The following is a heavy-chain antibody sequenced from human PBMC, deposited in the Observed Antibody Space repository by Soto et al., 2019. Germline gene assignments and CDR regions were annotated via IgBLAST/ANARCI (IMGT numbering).Heavy chain of an antibody. CDR1: GFTFSSYW. V-gene: IGHV3-7*01. CDR2: IKQDGSEK. Sequence: GGSLRLSCAASGFTFSSYWMSWVRQAPGKGLEWVANIKQDGSEKYYVDSVKGRFTISRDNAKNSLYLQMNSLRAEDTAVYYCARDRGFWSGYYRYWYFDLWGRGTLVTVSS. CDR3: ARDRGFWSGYYRYWYFDL. J-gene: IGHJ2*01. D-gene: IGHD3-3*01.